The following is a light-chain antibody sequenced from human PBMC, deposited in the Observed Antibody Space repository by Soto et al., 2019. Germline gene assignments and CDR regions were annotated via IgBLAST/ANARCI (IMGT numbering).Light chain of an antibody. CDR3: QSYDRDLTGWA. J-gene: IGLJ3*02. CDR2: NGD. V-gene: IGLV1-47*02. Sequence: QSVLTQPPSVSGTPGQRVSISCSGSSSNIGGNYVYWYQQLPGAAPRLLIYNGDYRPSGVPDRFSGSKSATSASLAITGLRAEDEAVYFCQSYDRDLTGWAFGGGTQLTVL. CDR1: SSNIGGNY.